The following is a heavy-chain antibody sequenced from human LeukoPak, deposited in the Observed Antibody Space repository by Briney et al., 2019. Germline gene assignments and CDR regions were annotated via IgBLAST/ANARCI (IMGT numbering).Heavy chain of an antibody. CDR2: IYFSGST. CDR1: GGSISSYY. CDR3: ARGGWSLDY. V-gene: IGHV4-59*01. Sequence: SETLSLTCTVSGGSISSYYWSWIGQPPGKGLEWIGYIYFSGSTNYNPSLKSRVTISVDTSMNQFSLKLSSVTAADTAVYYCARGGWSLDYWGQGTLVTVSS. D-gene: IGHD2-15*01. J-gene: IGHJ4*02.